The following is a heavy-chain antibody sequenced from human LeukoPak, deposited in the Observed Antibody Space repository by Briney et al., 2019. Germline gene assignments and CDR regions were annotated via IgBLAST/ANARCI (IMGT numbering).Heavy chain of an antibody. CDR2: LYRGNT. CDR3: GRCGYSYGLDY. D-gene: IGHD5-18*01. V-gene: IGHV4-59*01. Sequence: SETLSLTCTVSGASISPFYWTWIRQPPGKGLEWIGNLYRGNTYYNPSLSSRVTMSLDTSKNQFSLNLRSMTAADTAVYYCGRCGYSYGLDYWGQGTLVTVSS. J-gene: IGHJ4*02. CDR1: GASISPFY.